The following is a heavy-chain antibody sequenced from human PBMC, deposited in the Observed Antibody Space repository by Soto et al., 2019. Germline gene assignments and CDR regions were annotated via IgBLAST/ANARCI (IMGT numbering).Heavy chain of an antibody. CDR3: ARAYTWGVAVTGM. Sequence: ASVKVSCKASGYTFTSFDINWVRQATGQGLEWMGWMNPNSGNTGYAQKFQGRVTMTRNTSKSTAYMELSSLTSEDTAVYYCARAYTWGVAVTGMWGQGTLVTVSS. J-gene: IGHJ4*02. V-gene: IGHV1-8*01. CDR2: MNPNSGNT. CDR1: GYTFTSFD. D-gene: IGHD6-19*01.